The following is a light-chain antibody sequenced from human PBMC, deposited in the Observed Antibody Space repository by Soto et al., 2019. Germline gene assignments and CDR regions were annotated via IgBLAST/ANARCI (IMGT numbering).Light chain of an antibody. CDR2: DAS. J-gene: IGKJ1*01. CDR1: QNIRSR. CDR3: QQYHSYWT. V-gene: IGKV1-5*01. Sequence: DFQMTQSPSTLSASVGCRVTITCRASQNIRSRLAWFQQKPGKAPKVLIYDASSLESGVPQRFSVSGSGTEFTLTISSLKTDDFSTDDCQQYHSYWTFGQGTKVDIK.